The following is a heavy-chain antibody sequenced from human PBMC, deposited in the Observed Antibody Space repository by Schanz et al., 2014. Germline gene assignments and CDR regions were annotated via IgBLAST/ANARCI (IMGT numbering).Heavy chain of an antibody. J-gene: IGHJ4*02. V-gene: IGHV1-3*04. CDR1: GYTFTSYA. D-gene: IGHD2-21*01. Sequence: QVQLVQSGAEVKKPGASVKVSCKASGYTFTSYAMHWVRQAPGHRPEWMGRINTGNGYTHYSETFQDRVTISADTSASTAYMELTSLRSEDKAVYFCARDRLECGAECYSVEVFEIWGQGTLGIVSS. CDR3: ARDRLECGAECYSVEVFEI. CDR2: INTGNGYT.